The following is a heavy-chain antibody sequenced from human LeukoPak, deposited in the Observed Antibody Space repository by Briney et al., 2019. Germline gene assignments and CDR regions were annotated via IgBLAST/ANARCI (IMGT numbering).Heavy chain of an antibody. V-gene: IGHV1-18*01. D-gene: IGHD3-9*01. Sequence: RASVKVSCKASGYTFTSYGISWGRQAPGQGLEWMGWISAYNGNTNYAQKLQGTVTMTTDTSTSPAYMELRSMRSDDTAVSYCARGALRYFDWLPLYMDVWGKGTTVTVSS. CDR3: ARGALRYFDWLPLYMDV. J-gene: IGHJ6*03. CDR2: ISAYNGNT. CDR1: GYTFTSYG.